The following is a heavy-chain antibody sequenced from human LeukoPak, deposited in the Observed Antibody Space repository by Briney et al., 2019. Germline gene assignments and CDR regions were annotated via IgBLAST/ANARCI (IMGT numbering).Heavy chain of an antibody. J-gene: IGHJ4*02. CDR1: VGSISSSSYY. CDR2: IYYSGST. Sequence: SETLSLTCTVSVGSISSSSYYWGWIRQPPGKGLEWIGSIYYSGSTYYNPSLKSRVTISVDTSKNQFSLKLSSVTAADTAVYYCARDFDYWGQGTLVSVSS. V-gene: IGHV4-39*01. D-gene: IGHD3-10*01. CDR3: ARDFDY.